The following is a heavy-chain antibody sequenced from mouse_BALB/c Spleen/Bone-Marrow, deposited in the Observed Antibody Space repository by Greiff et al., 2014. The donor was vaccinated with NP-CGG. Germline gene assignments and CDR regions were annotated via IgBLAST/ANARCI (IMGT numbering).Heavy chain of an antibody. J-gene: IGHJ4*01. CDR3: TRQYRNYYAMDY. CDR2: IYPSDSYT. D-gene: IGHD2-10*02. CDR1: GYTFTSYW. V-gene: IGHV1S126*01. Sequence: VQLVESGAELVRPGASVKVSCKASGYTFTSYWINWVKQRPGQGLEWIGNIYPSDSYTNYNQNFKDKATLTVDKSSSTAYMQLSSPTSEDSAVYYCTRQYRNYYAMDYWGQGTSVTVSS.